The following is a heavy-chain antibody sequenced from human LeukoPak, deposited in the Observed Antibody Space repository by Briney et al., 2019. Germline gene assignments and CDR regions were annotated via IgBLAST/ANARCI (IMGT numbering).Heavy chain of an antibody. Sequence: ASVKVSCKASGYTFTSYGISWVRQAPGQGLEWMGWISAYNGNTNYAQKLQGRVTMTTDTSTSTAYMELSSLRSEDTAVYYCARVVGYDYVWGSYDYWGQGTLVTVSS. J-gene: IGHJ4*02. CDR2: ISAYNGNT. CDR3: ARVVGYDYVWGSYDY. CDR1: GYTFTSYG. V-gene: IGHV1-18*01. D-gene: IGHD3-16*01.